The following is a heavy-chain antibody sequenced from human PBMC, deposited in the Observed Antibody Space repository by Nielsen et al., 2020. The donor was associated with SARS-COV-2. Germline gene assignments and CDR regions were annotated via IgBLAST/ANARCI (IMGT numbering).Heavy chain of an antibody. V-gene: IGHV1-46*01. CDR2: INPSGGST. J-gene: IGHJ4*02. Sequence: ASVKVSCKASGYTFTSYGISWVRQTPGQGLEWMGIINPSGGSTSYAQKFQGRVTMATDTSTTTAYMELSSLRSQDTAVYYCARRSGTTGTTLGYWGQGTLVTVS. D-gene: IGHD1-1*01. CDR1: GYTFTSYG. CDR3: ARRSGTTGTTLGY.